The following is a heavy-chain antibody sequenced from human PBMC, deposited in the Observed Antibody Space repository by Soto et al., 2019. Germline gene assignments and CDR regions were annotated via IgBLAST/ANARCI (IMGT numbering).Heavy chain of an antibody. J-gene: IGHJ6*03. Sequence: ASVKVSSKASGGTFSSYTISWVRQAPGQGLEWMGTIIPILGIANYAQKFQGRVTTTADTSTSTAYMEQSSRRSEDTAVYSSARAKHVHYYYYYMNDWGKGTTVTDS. CDR1: GGTFSSYT. CDR3: ARAKHVHYYYYYMND. V-gene: IGHV1-69*02. CDR2: IIPILGIA.